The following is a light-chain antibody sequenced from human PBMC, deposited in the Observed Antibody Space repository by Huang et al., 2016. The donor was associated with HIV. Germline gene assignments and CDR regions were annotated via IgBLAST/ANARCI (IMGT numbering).Light chain of an antibody. CDR1: RSVSTN. V-gene: IGKV3-15*01. J-gene: IGKJ4*01. CDR2: GSS. Sequence: EIVMTQSPATLSVSPGQRSTLSCRANRSVSTNLAWSQQRHGQAPRLLIYGSSTRAHGIPARFSCSGSGTDFSLTISSLQSEDFALYYCHQYNNWLLSFGGGTRV. CDR3: HQYNNWLLS.